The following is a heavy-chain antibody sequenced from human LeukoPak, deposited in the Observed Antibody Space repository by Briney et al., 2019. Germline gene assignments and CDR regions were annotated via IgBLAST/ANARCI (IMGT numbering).Heavy chain of an antibody. CDR3: AELGITMIGGV. V-gene: IGHV3-48*04. D-gene: IGHD3-10*02. J-gene: IGHJ6*04. CDR1: GFTFSSYG. CDR2: ISSSGSTI. Sequence: PGGTLRLSCAASGFTFSSYGMSWVRQAPGKGPEWVSYISSSGSTIYYADSVKGRFTISRDNAKNSLYLQMNSLRAEDTAVYYCAELGITMIGGVWGKGTTVTISS.